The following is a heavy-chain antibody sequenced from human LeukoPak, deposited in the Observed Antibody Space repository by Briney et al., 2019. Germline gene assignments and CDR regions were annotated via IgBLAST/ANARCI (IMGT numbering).Heavy chain of an antibody. Sequence: SETLSPTCTVSGGSISSYYWSWIRQPPGNGLEWIGYISYSGSTNYNPSLKRRVTISVDTSKNQFSLKLTSVTAADTAVYYCVRHRRVAVPGFDYWGQGTLVTVSS. CDR2: ISYSGST. CDR1: GGSISSYY. CDR3: VRHRRVAVPGFDY. J-gene: IGHJ4*02. D-gene: IGHD6-19*01. V-gene: IGHV4-59*08.